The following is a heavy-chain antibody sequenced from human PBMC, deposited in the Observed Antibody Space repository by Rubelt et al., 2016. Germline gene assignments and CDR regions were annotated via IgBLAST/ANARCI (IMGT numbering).Heavy chain of an antibody. J-gene: IGHJ4*02. Sequence: EVQLVQSGAEVKKPGESLKISCKASEYSFSSHWIGWVRQMPGKGPEWMGIIYPGDSDTRYSPSFQGLVTISVDKSITTAYLQWSSLKSSDTAIYYCARSRLPGIPVAFDRWGQGTLVTVSS. CDR3: ARSRLPGIPVAFDR. CDR2: IYPGDSDT. V-gene: IGHV5-51*01. CDR1: EYSFSSHW. D-gene: IGHD6-19*01.